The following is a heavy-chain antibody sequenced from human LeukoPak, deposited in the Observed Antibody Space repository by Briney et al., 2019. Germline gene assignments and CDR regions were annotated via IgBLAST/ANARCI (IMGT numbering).Heavy chain of an antibody. CDR2: ISYDGSNK. D-gene: IGHD3-3*01. CDR1: GFTFSSYA. V-gene: IGHV3-30*01. J-gene: IGHJ4*02. Sequence: GRSLRLSCAASGFTFSSYAMHWVRQAPGKGPEWVAVISYDGSNKYYPDSVKGRFAISRDNSKNTLYLRLNSLRAEDTAVYYCARATNYDFWSGYYYWGQGTLVTVSS. CDR3: ARATNYDFWSGYYY.